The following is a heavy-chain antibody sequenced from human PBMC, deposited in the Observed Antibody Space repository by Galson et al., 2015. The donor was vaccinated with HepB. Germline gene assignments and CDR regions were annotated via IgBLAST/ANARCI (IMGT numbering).Heavy chain of an antibody. D-gene: IGHD4-17*01. CDR2: IDWDDDK. J-gene: IGHJ4*02. CDR1: GFSLSTSGMC. Sequence: PALVKPTQTLTLTCTFSGFSLSTSGMCVSWIRQPPGKALEWLALIDWDDDKYYSTPLKTRLTISKDTSKNQVVLTMTNMDPVDTATYYCARIQGSDDYGDYYFDYWGQGTLVTVSS. V-gene: IGHV2-70*01. CDR3: ARIQGSDDYGDYYFDY.